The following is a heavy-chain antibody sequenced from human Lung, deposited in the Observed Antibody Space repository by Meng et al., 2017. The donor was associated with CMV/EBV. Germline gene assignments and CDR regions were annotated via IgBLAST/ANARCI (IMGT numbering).Heavy chain of an antibody. D-gene: IGHD6-6*01. V-gene: IGHV5-51*01. J-gene: IGHJ6*01. CDR3: ARELSSSSYYYGMDV. CDR1: GYSFTSYW. CDR2: IYPGDSDT. Sequence: GESLKISWKGSGYSFTSYWIGWVRQMPGKGLEWMGIIYPGDSDTRYSPSFQGQVTISADKSISTAYLQWSSLKASDTAMYYCARELSSSSYYYGMDVWGQGNXVNGAS.